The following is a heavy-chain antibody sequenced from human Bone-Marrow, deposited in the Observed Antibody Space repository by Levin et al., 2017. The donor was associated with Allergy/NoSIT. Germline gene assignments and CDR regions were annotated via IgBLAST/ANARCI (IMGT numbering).Heavy chain of an antibody. V-gene: IGHV3-7*01. J-gene: IGHJ4*02. D-gene: IGHD6-19*01. CDR2: IKPDGSEK. Sequence: AGGSLRLSCAASGFIFSNYWMSWVRQAPGKGLEWVANIKPDGSEKNYVDSVKGRFTIARDNAENSLHLQMNNLRAEDMAVYYCARDVSVAGLNDYWGQGILVTVSS. CDR3: ARDVSVAGLNDY. CDR1: GFIFSNYW.